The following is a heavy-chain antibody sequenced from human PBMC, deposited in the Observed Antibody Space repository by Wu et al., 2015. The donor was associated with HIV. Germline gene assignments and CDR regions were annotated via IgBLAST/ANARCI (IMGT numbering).Heavy chain of an antibody. Sequence: QVQLLQSGAEVKKPGASVMVSCKASGYTFTDYYMYWVRQAPGQGLEWMGWINPNRGGTKYAQKFQGRVTMTRDTAVSTAYMELNSLRSDDTAVYYCARGNYGDYWGQGTLVTVSS. CDR1: GYTFTDYY. D-gene: IGHD3-10*01. J-gene: IGHJ4*02. CDR2: INPNRGGT. V-gene: IGHV1-2*02. CDR3: ARGNYGDY.